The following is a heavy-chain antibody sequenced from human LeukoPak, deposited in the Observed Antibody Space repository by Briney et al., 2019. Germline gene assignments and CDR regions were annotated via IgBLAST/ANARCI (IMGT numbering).Heavy chain of an antibody. V-gene: IGHV3-7*01. Sequence: GGSLRLSCAASGFTFSSYWMSWVRQAPGKGLEWVANIKQDGSEKYYVDSVKGRFTISRDNAKNSLYLQMNSLRAEDTAVYYCARGRIAAAYQGGPDYWGQGTLVTVSS. CDR2: IKQDGSEK. J-gene: IGHJ4*02. CDR3: ARGRIAAAYQGGPDY. CDR1: GFTFSSYW. D-gene: IGHD6-13*01.